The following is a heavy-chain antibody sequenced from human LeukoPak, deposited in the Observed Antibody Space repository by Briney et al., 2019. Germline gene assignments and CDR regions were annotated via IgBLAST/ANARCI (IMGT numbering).Heavy chain of an antibody. CDR3: ARIGGSFAY. D-gene: IGHD1-26*01. CDR1: GGSISNSGYY. CDR2: ILSSGTI. Sequence: SETLSLTCTVSGGSISNSGYYWSWIRQHPAEGLEWIGYILSSGTIYYNPSLKSRVTISVDTSKNQFSLKLNSVTAADTAVYYCARIGGSFAYWGQGTLVTVSS. V-gene: IGHV4-31*03. J-gene: IGHJ4*02.